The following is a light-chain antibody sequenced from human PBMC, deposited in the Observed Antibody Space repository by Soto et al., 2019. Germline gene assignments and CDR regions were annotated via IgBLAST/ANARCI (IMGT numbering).Light chain of an antibody. Sequence: HTVVTQEPSFSVSPGGTVTLTCGLSSCSVSTSYYPSWYQQTPGQAPRTLIYSTNTRSSGVPDRFSGSILGNKAALTITGAQADDESDYYCVLYMGSGIWVVGGGTKLTVL. J-gene: IGLJ3*02. V-gene: IGLV8-61*01. CDR3: VLYMGSGIWV. CDR1: SCSVSTSYY. CDR2: STN.